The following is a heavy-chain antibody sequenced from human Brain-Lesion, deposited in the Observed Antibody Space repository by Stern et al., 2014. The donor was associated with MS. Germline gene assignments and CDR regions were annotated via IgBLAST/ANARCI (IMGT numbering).Heavy chain of an antibody. Sequence: VHLVESGPGLVKPSQTLSLSCTVSGGSISSGGYYWSWIRQPAGKGLEWIGRIFNSGSTSYNPSLKSRVTISIDPSKNQFSLRLTPMTAADTAVYYCARGRVVPGFQYYATDVWGQGTTVIVSS. CDR2: IFNSGST. CDR1: GGSISSGGYY. V-gene: IGHV4-61*02. CDR3: ARGRVVPGFQYYATDV. J-gene: IGHJ6*02. D-gene: IGHD2-2*01.